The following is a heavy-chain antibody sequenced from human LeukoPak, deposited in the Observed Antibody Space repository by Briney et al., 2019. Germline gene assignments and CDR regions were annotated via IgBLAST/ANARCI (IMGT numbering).Heavy chain of an antibody. V-gene: IGHV3-9*03. CDR2: ISWNSGSI. D-gene: IGHD3-10*01. CDR3: AKDIEALLSAAFDI. CDR1: GFTFDDYA. J-gene: IGHJ3*02. Sequence: PGGSLRLSCAASGFTFDDYAMHWVRQAPGKGLEWVSGISWNSGSIGYADSVKGRFTISRDNAKNSLYPQMNSLRAEDMALYYCAKDIEALLSAAFDIWGQGTMVTVSS.